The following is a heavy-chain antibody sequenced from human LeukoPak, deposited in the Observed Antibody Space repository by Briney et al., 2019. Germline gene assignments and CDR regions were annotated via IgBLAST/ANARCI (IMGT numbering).Heavy chain of an antibody. Sequence: GGSLRLSCAASGFTFSSYAMSWVRQAPGKGLEWVSAISGSGGSTYYADSVKGRFTISRDNSKNSPYLQMNSLRAEDTAVYYCAKLTVAAQRYYYSGMDVWGQGTTVTVSS. CDR2: ISGSGGST. CDR3: AKLTVAAQRYYYSGMDV. V-gene: IGHV3-23*01. CDR1: GFTFSSYA. J-gene: IGHJ6*02. D-gene: IGHD6-6*01.